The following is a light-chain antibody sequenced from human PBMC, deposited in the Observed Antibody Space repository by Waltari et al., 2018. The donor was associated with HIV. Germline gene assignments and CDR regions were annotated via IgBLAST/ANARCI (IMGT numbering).Light chain of an antibody. Sequence: QSALTQPPSASGSLGQSVTISCIGSSSAIGAYDPVSWFQQLPPNAPTLLLYEVTKRPSGVPDRFSGSRSGNTAFLTVSGLQPNDTAAYFCSSYGDNNWVLFGGGTNLTVL. J-gene: IGLJ2*01. CDR2: EVT. V-gene: IGLV2-8*01. CDR1: SSAIGAYDP. CDR3: SSYGDNNWVL.